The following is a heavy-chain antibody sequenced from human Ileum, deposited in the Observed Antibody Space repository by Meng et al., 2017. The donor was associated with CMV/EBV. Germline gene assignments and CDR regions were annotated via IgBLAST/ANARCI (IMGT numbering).Heavy chain of an antibody. CDR2: ISGSGGTT. D-gene: IGHD2/OR15-2a*01. CDR3: AKALGIDFSDFDY. J-gene: IGHJ4*02. CDR1: GFTLNNYA. V-gene: IGHV3-23*01. Sequence: VQLWESGGGLVQPGGSLRLSWAASGFTLNNYAMGWVRQAPGKGLDWVSAISGSGGTTYYADSVKGRFTISRDNSKNTLYLQMNSLRAEDTAVYYCAKALGIDFSDFDYWGRGTLVTVSS.